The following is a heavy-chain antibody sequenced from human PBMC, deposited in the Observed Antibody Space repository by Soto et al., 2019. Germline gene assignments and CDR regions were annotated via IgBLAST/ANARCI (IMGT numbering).Heavy chain of an antibody. CDR1: GYTFTNYG. J-gene: IGHJ5*02. CDR2: ISAYNHYT. Sequence: ASVKVSCKASGYTFTNYGISWVRQAPGQGLEWMGWISAYNHYTNYAQNLQGRVTMTTDTSTSTAYMELRSLRSDDTAVFCCARILGGSSSSWFDPWGQGTPVTVSS. V-gene: IGHV1-18*01. CDR3: ARILGGSSSSWFDP. D-gene: IGHD6-6*01.